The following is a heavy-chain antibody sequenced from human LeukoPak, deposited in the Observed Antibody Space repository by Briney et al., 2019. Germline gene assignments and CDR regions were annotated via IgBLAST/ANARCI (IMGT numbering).Heavy chain of an antibody. CDR2: IIPTFGTA. Sequence: SVKVSCKASGGTFSSYAISWVRQAPGQGLEWMGGIIPTFGTANYAQKFQGRVTITRDMSTSTAYMELSSLRSEDTAVYYCAASPDYYDSSGYSYYFDYWGQGTLVTVSS. J-gene: IGHJ4*02. D-gene: IGHD3-22*01. CDR3: AASPDYYDSSGYSYYFDY. V-gene: IGHV1-69*05. CDR1: GGTFSSYA.